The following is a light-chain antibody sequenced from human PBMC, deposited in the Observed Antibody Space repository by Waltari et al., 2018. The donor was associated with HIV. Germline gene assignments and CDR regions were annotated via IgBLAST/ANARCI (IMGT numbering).Light chain of an antibody. Sequence: DVVMTQSPLYLPVTLGPPASISCRSSQSLVYSDGNTYLNWYQQRPGQSPMRLIYNGSKRDAGVPDRFSGSGSGTEFTLKISRGEAEDGGVYYCMPGTHWPPGYTFGQGTKLEIK. V-gene: IGKV2-30*01. CDR2: NGS. CDR1: QSLVYSDGNTY. CDR3: MPGTHWPPGYT. J-gene: IGKJ2*01.